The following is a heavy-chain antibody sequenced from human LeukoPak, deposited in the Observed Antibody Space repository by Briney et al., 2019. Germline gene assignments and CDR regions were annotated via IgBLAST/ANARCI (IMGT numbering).Heavy chain of an antibody. CDR1: GFTFSSYS. CDR3: ARGLYSSGYYYSSDGVY. Sequence: PGRSLRLSCAASGFTFSSYSMNWVRQAPGKGLEWVSYISSSSSTIYYADSVKGRFTISRDNAKNSLYLQMNSLRAEDTAVYYCARGLYSSGYYYSSDGVYWGQGTLVTVSS. CDR2: ISSSSSTI. J-gene: IGHJ4*02. V-gene: IGHV3-48*01. D-gene: IGHD3-22*01.